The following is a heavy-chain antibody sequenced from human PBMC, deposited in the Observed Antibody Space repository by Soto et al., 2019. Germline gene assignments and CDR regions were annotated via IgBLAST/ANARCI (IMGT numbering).Heavy chain of an antibody. J-gene: IGHJ5*02. CDR2: IRSKTNNYAT. Sequence: EVQLVESGGGLVQPGGSLKLSCAASGFTFSGSAMHWVRQASGKGLEWVGRIRSKTNNYATAYAASLKGRFTISRDDSKNMAYLQLNSLQPDDTAVYYCTSYAPDDMIRTWGQGTLVTVSS. CDR3: TSYAPDDMIRT. V-gene: IGHV3-73*02. CDR1: GFTFSGSA. D-gene: IGHD3-10*01.